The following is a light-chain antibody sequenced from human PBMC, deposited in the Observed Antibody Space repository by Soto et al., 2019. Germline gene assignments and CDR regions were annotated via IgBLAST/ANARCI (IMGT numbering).Light chain of an antibody. Sequence: QSVMTQPPSVSAAPGQKVTISCSGSSSNIGGNSVSWYQQLPGTAPKLLIYDDDKRPSGIPDRVSGSKSGTSATLGITGFQTGDEADYYCGSWDSSLSAYVFATGTKLTVL. CDR2: DDD. V-gene: IGLV1-51*01. CDR3: GSWDSSLSAYV. J-gene: IGLJ1*01. CDR1: SSNIGGNS.